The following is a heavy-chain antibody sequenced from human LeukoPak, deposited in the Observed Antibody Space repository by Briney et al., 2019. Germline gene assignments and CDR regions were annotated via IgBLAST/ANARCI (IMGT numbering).Heavy chain of an antibody. D-gene: IGHD1-1*01. CDR1: GFTFSSYW. V-gene: IGHV3-74*01. CDR2: IDSDGSST. Sequence: PGGSLRLSCGASGFTFSSYWMHWVRQAPGKGLVWVSRIDSDGSSTTYADSVKGRFTISRDNSKNTLYLQMNSLRAEDTAVYYCAREPLVRSWNGGNFDYYYYMDVWGKGTTVTVSS. J-gene: IGHJ6*03. CDR3: AREPLVRSWNGGNFDYYYYMDV.